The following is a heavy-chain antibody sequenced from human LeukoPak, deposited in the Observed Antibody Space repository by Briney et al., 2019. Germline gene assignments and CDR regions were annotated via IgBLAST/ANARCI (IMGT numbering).Heavy chain of an antibody. D-gene: IGHD3-3*01. CDR1: GFTFSSYW. CDR2: IKQDGSEK. CDR3: ARDQGDVLRFLEWLWYFDY. Sequence: GGSLRLSCAASGFTFSSYWMSWVRQAPGKGLEWVANIKQDGSEKYYVDSVKGRFTISRDNAKNSLYLQMDSLRAEDTAVCYCARDQGDVLRFLEWLWYFDYWGQGTLVTVSS. J-gene: IGHJ4*02. V-gene: IGHV3-7*01.